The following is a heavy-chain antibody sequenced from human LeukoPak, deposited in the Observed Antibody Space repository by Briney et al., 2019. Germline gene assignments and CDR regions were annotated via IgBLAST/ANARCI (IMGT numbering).Heavy chain of an antibody. CDR1: GFTFSSYS. J-gene: IGHJ4*02. D-gene: IGHD3-22*01. CDR2: ISWNSGSI. CDR3: AKIPSRYYYDSSGYYFDY. Sequence: PGGSLRLSCAASGFTFSSYSMNWVRQAPGKGLEWVSGISWNSGSIGYADSVKGRFTISRDNAKNSLYLQMNSLRAEDTALYYCAKIPSRYYYDSSGYYFDYWGQGTLVTVSS. V-gene: IGHV3-9*01.